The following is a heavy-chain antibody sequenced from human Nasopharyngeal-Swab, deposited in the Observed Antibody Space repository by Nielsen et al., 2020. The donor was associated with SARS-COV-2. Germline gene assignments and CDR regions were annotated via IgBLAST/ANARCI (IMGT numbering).Heavy chain of an antibody. J-gene: IGHJ5*02. CDR1: GFTFDDYA. Sequence: GGSLRLSCAASGFTFDDYAMHWVRQAPGKGLEWVSGISWNSGSIGYADSVKGRFTISRDKAKNSLYLQMNSLRAEDTALYYCAKDQVHYYGSGSYYSTQSNWFDPWGQGTLVTVSS. D-gene: IGHD3-10*01. CDR2: ISWNSGSI. V-gene: IGHV3-9*01. CDR3: AKDQVHYYGSGSYYSTQSNWFDP.